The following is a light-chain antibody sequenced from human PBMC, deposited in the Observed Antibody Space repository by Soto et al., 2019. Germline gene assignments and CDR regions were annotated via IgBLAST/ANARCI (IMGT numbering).Light chain of an antibody. V-gene: IGKV1-33*01. CDR1: QDIRKY. J-gene: IGKJ5*01. CDR3: QQYDNLPLI. CDR2: DAS. Sequence: NQMNQSPSSLSASVGDRVTITCQATQDIRKYLNWYQQKPGKAPKLLIYDASSLETGVPSRFSGSGSGTDFTFTISSLQPEDFATYYCQQYDNLPLIFGQGTRLEIK.